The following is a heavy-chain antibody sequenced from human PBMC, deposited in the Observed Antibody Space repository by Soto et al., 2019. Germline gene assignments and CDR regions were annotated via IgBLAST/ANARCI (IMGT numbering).Heavy chain of an antibody. CDR1: GGSISSGGYY. CDR2: IYYSGST. J-gene: IGHJ3*02. V-gene: IGHV4-31*03. D-gene: IGHD3-22*01. CDR3: ARSRPMYYYDSSGYAFDI. Sequence: SETLSLTCTVSGGSISSGGYYWSWIRQHPGKGLEWIGYIYYSGSTYYNPSLKSRVTISVDTSKNQFSLKLSSVTAADTAVYYCARSRPMYYYDSSGYAFDIWGQGTMVTVSS.